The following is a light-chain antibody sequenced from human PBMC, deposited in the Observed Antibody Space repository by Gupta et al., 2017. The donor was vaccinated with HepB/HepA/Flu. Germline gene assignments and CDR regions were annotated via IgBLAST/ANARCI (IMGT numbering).Light chain of an antibody. CDR2: SND. V-gene: IGLV1-44*01. Sequence: QSVLTQPPSASGTPGQRVTISCSGSSSNIGSKVVNWYQQVPGTAPKLLIYSNDQRPSGVPDRFSGSKSGTSASLAISGLQSEDEADYYCAAWDNSLRGWVFGGGTKLTVL. J-gene: IGLJ3*02. CDR3: AAWDNSLRGWV. CDR1: SSNIGSKV.